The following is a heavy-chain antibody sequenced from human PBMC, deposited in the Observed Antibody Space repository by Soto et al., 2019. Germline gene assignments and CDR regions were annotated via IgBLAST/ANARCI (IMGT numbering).Heavy chain of an antibody. D-gene: IGHD6-6*01. CDR2: ISQSGNT. CDR3: ARAPKVSGSSQTRPDF. J-gene: IGHJ4*02. V-gene: IGHV4-34*01. CDR1: IGSFSGYY. Sequence: QVQLHQWGAGLLKPSETLSLACSIYIGSFSGYYWSWIRQPPGKGLEWIGEISQSGNTNYSPSLKSRVSISIDPSKKQFSLNLASVSAADTAVYYCARAPKVSGSSQTRPDFWGQGTLVTVSS.